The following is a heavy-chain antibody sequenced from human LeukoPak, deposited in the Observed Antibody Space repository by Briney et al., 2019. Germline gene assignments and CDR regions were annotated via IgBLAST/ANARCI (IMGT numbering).Heavy chain of an antibody. D-gene: IGHD2-2*01. J-gene: IGHJ3*02. CDR2: IYYSGST. V-gene: IGHV4-31*03. CDR3: ARAPIVVVPAAPHDAFDI. CDR1: GGSISSGDYY. Sequence: SETLSLTCTVSGGSISSGDYYWSWIRQHPGKGLEWIGCIYYSGSTYYNPSLKSRVTISVDTSKNQFSLKLSSVTAADTAVYYCARAPIVVVPAAPHDAFDIWGQGTMVTVSS.